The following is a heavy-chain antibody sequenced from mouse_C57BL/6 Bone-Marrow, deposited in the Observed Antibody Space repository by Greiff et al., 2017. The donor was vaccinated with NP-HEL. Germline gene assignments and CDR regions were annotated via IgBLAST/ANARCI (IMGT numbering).Heavy chain of an antibody. CDR3: ARPTVVATDY. J-gene: IGHJ2*01. Sequence: VQLQQPGAELVKPGASVKLSCKASGYTFTSYWMQWVKQRPGQGLEWIGEIDPSDSYTTYNQKFKGKATLTVDTSSSTAYMQLSSLTSEDSAVYYCARPTVVATDYWGQGTTLTVSS. V-gene: IGHV1-50*01. CDR2: IDPSDSYT. CDR1: GYTFTSYW. D-gene: IGHD1-1*01.